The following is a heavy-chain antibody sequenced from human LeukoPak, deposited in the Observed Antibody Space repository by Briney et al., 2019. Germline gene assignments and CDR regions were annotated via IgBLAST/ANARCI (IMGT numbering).Heavy chain of an antibody. J-gene: IGHJ4*02. CDR3: ARGPSNYYGSGTYYFDY. V-gene: IGHV3-74*01. CDR1: GFTFSSYW. CDR2: INSDGSST. Sequence: PGGSLRLSCAASGFTFSSYWMHWVRQAPGKGLVWVSRINSDGSSTSYADSVKGRFTISRDNAKNTLYLQMNSLRAEDTAVYYCARGPSNYYGSGTYYFDYWGQGTLVTVPS. D-gene: IGHD3-10*01.